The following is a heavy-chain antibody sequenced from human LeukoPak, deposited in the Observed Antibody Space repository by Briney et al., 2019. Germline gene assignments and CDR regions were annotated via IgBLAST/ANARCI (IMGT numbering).Heavy chain of an antibody. CDR3: ARGRHPGPTWISEY. CDR2: MNPNSGNT. CDR1: EYTFTSYD. J-gene: IGHJ4*02. Sequence: ASVKVSCKAFEYTFTSYDINWVRQATGQGLEWMGWMNPNSGNTGYAQKFQGRVTMTRNTSISTAYTELSSLTSEDTAVYYCARGRHPGPTWISEYWGQGTLVTVSS. D-gene: IGHD5-12*01. V-gene: IGHV1-8*01.